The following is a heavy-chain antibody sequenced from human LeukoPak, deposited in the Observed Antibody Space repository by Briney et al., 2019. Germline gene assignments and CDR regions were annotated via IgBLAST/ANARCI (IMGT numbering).Heavy chain of an antibody. CDR1: GYSFTTYW. D-gene: IGHD6-13*01. J-gene: IGHJ4*02. CDR3: ARVNIAAAGDFDY. V-gene: IGHV5-51*01. CDR2: IYPGDSDT. Sequence: GESLKLSCKGFGYSFTTYWIGWVRQMPGKGLEWMGIIYPGDSDTRYSPSFQGQVTISADKSISTAYLQWSSLKASDTAMYYCARVNIAAAGDFDYWGQGTLVTVSS.